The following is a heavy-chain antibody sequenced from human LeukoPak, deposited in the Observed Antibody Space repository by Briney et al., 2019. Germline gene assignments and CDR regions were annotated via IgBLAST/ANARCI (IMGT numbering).Heavy chain of an antibody. D-gene: IGHD6-13*01. V-gene: IGHV3-23*01. CDR2: ISGSGGST. Sequence: GGSLRLSCAASGFTFSSYAMSWVRQAPGKGLEWVSAISGSGGSTYYADSVKGRFTISRDNSKNTLYLQMNSLRAKDTAVYYCAKAGIAAAAKGYFDYWGQGTLVTVSS. CDR3: AKAGIAAAAKGYFDY. CDR1: GFTFSSYA. J-gene: IGHJ4*02.